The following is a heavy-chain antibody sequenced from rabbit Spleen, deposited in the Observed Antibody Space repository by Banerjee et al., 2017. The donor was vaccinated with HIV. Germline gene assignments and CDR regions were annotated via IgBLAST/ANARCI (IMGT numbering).Heavy chain of an antibody. CDR1: GFSFSNKAV. J-gene: IGHJ6*01. CDR2: INAITGKA. V-gene: IGHV1S45*01. CDR3: ARDLDGVSGWNFGW. D-gene: IGHD1-1*01. Sequence: QEQLVESGGGLVQPGGSLKLSCTASGFSFSNKAVMCWVRQAPGKGLEWIACINAITGKAVYASWAKGRFTFSKTSSTTVTLQMTSLTAADAASYFCARDLDGVSGWNFGWWGPGTLVTVS.